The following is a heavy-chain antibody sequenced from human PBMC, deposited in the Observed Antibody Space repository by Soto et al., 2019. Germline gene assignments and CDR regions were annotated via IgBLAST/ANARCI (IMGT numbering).Heavy chain of an antibody. D-gene: IGHD2-8*01. V-gene: IGHV3-21*04. Sequence: EVLLVESGGGLVKPGESQRLSCAASGFTFTTYTMTWVRQAPGKGLEWVSVISSRSGSSKYYADSVKGRFTISRDNAKSSLYLQMNSLSADDTATYYCARRGVSNLDYWGQGTLVTVSS. CDR1: GFTFTTYT. CDR3: ARRGVSNLDY. CDR2: ISSRSGSSK. J-gene: IGHJ4*02.